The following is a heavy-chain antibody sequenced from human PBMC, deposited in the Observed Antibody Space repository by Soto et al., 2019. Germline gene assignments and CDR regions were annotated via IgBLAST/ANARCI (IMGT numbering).Heavy chain of an antibody. Sequence: EVQLVESEGGLVQRGGSLRLSCAASGFTFDYYWMHWVRQAPGQGLVWVAHIQNDGSRTTYADSVKGRFTISRDNAKNTMYLQMTSLGAEDTDVYYYARDNLGGFDLWGQGTXVT. V-gene: IGHV3-74*01. CDR3: ARDNLGGFDL. CDR1: GFTFDYYW. D-gene: IGHD1-20*01. J-gene: IGHJ3*01. CDR2: IQNDGSRT.